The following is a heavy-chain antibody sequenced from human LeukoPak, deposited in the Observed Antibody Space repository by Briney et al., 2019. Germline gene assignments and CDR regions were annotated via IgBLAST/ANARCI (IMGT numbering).Heavy chain of an antibody. Sequence: GGSLRLSCAASGFAVSSSYMSWVRQAPGRGLEWVSVIYSDGSTYYADSVKGRFTISRDNSRNTLYLQMDSLRAEDTAMYYCARDPHGYGSAWGQGTLVTVSS. J-gene: IGHJ1*01. CDR3: ARDPHGYGSA. D-gene: IGHD3-10*01. V-gene: IGHV3-53*01. CDR1: GFAVSSSY. CDR2: IYSDGST.